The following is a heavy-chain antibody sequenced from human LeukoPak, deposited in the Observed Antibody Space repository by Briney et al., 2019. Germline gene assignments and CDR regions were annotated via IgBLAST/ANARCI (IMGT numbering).Heavy chain of an antibody. J-gene: IGHJ4*02. V-gene: IGHV1-46*01. CDR2: INPSGGST. D-gene: IGHD3-22*01. CDR1: GYTFTSYY. Sequence: SVKVSCKASGYTFTSYYMHWVRQAPGQGLEWMGIINPSGGSTSYAQKFQGRVTMTRDTSTSTVYMELSSLRSEDTAVYYCARDRRDYYDSSGHFDYWGQGTLVTVSS. CDR3: ARDRRDYYDSSGHFDY.